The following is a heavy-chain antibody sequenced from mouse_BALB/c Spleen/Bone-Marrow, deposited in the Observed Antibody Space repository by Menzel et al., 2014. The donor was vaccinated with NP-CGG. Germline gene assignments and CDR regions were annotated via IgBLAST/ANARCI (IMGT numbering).Heavy chain of an antibody. CDR3: ARGRAXYVNYGFAY. D-gene: IGHD2-10*01. CDR2: IYPYNGGT. J-gene: IGHJ3*01. CDR1: GYTFTDYN. Sequence: VQLKESGPELVKPGASVKISCKASGYTFTDYNIHWVKQSHGKSLEWIGYIYPYNGGTAYNQKFKSKATLTVDNSSSTAYMELRSLTSEDSAVYXCARGRAXYVNYGFAYWGQGTLVTVSA. V-gene: IGHV1S29*02.